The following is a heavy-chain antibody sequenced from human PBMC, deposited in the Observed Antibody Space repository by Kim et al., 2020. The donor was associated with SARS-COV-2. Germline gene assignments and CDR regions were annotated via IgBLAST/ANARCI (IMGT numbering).Heavy chain of an antibody. V-gene: IGHV4-30-4*01. CDR3: AREHRIQTSGIVDY. CDR1: GDSISSGDYY. J-gene: IGHJ4*01. Sequence: SETLSLTCSVSGDSISSGDYYWSWIRQPPGKGLEWIGYIYYSGSTYYNPSLKSRLTISVDTSKSQFSLKLSSVTAADTAAYFCAREHRIQTSGIVDYWC. D-gene: IGHD6-13*01. CDR2: IYYSGST.